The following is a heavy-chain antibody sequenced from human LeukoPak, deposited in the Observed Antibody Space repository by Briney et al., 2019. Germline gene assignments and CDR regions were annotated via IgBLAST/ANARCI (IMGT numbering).Heavy chain of an antibody. Sequence: ASVKVSCKASVYTFTGYYMHWVRQAPGQGLEWMGRINPNSGGTNYAQKFQGRVTMTRDTSISTAYMELSRLRSDDTAVYYCARERRYSSGWVDFDYWGQGTLVTVSS. CDR1: VYTFTGYY. CDR2: INPNSGGT. D-gene: IGHD6-19*01. CDR3: ARERRYSSGWVDFDY. V-gene: IGHV1-2*06. J-gene: IGHJ4*02.